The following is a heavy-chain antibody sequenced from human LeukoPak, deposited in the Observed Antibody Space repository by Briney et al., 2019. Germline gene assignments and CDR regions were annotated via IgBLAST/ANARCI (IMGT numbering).Heavy chain of an antibody. D-gene: IGHD3-3*01. CDR2: VFTSGKT. CDR3: AREVPVSLRFLEWENFDS. V-gene: IGHV4-61*02. Sequence: SETLSLTCTVSGVSLTIGGYYWTWIRQPAGKGLEWLGRVFTSGKTDYNPSLKSQLTISLETSENQFSLKLTSVTAADTAVYFCAREVPVSLRFLEWENFDSWGQGALVTVSS. CDR1: GVSLTIGGYY. J-gene: IGHJ4*02.